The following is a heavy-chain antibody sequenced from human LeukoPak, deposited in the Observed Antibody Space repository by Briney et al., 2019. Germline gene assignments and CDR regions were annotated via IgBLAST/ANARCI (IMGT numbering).Heavy chain of an antibody. V-gene: IGHV1-69*06. J-gene: IGHJ6*02. CDR3: ASSPRDSSSWYGISYMDV. CDR2: VIPVFGTS. CDR1: GGSFSTYS. D-gene: IGHD6-13*01. Sequence: SVKVSCKASGGSFSTYSTSWVRQAPGHGLEWMGGVIPVFGTSVYAQKFQGRVTITADKSTSTAYMELSSLRSEDTAVYYCASSPRDSSSWYGISYMDVWGQGTTVTVPS.